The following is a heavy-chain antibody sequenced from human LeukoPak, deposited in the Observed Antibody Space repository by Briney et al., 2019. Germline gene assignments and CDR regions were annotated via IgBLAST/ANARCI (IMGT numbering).Heavy chain of an antibody. V-gene: IGHV3-43*02. CDR2: IRADGATT. CDR3: ARDNTGSYEY. J-gene: IGHJ4*02. Sequence: PGGSLRLSCAASGFTFSSYDMHWVRQAPGKGLEWVSLIRADGATTRYTDSVKGRFTISRDNSKDSLYLQMNSLRTEDTASYYCARDNTGSYEYWGQGTLVTVSP. CDR1: GFTFSSYD. D-gene: IGHD1-26*01.